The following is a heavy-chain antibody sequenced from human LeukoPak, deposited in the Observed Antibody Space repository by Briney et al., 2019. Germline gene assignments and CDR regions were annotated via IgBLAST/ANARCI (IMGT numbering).Heavy chain of an antibody. Sequence: PETLSLTCTVSGGSTGRYYWTWIRHPPGQGLEWIGFVYYSWTTKYNPSLKSRLTILVDTSRNQFSLSLTSVTAADTAVYYCARGVFGSGSYYGVGIDYWGQGTLVTVSS. V-gene: IGHV4-59*01. D-gene: IGHD3-10*01. CDR3: ARGVFGSGSYYGVGIDY. CDR2: VYYSWTT. J-gene: IGHJ4*02. CDR1: GGSTGRYY.